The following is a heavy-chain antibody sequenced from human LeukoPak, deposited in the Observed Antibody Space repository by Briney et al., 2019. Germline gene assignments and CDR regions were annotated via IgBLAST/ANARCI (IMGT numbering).Heavy chain of an antibody. J-gene: IGHJ6*02. Sequence: ASVKVSCKASGYTFTGYYMHWVRQAPGQGLEWMGWINPNSGGTNYAQKFQGRVTMTRDTSISTAYTELSRLRSDDTAVYYCARGYCSSTSCYFLHYYYYGMDVWGQGTTVTVSS. D-gene: IGHD2-2*01. CDR1: GYTFTGYY. CDR2: INPNSGGT. V-gene: IGHV1-2*02. CDR3: ARGYCSSTSCYFLHYYYYGMDV.